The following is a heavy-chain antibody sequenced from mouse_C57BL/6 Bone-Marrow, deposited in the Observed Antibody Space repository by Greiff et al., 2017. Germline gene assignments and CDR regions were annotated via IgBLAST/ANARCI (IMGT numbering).Heavy chain of an antibody. J-gene: IGHJ2*01. CDR1: GYTFTSYW. Sequence: QVQLQQPGAELMRPGTSVKLSCKASGYTFTSYWMHWVKQRPGQGLEWIGVIDPSDSYTNYNQKFKGKATLTVDTSSSTAYMQLSSLTSEDSAVYYCARRGLRSDYWGQGTTLTVSS. CDR2: IDPSDSYT. CDR3: ARRGLRSDY. V-gene: IGHV1-59*01. D-gene: IGHD2-2*01.